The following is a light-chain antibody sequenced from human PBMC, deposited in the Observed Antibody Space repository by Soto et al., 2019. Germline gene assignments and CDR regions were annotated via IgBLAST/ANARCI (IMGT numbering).Light chain of an antibody. CDR2: EGS. J-gene: IGLJ2*01. CDR1: SSDVGSYNL. V-gene: IGLV2-23*01. CDR3: CSYAGSSTPHVV. Sequence: QSVLTQPASVSGSPGQSITISCTGTSSDVGSYNLVSWYQQHPGKAPKLMIYEGSKRPSGVSNRFSGSKSGNTASLTISGPQAEDEADYYGCSYAGSSTPHVVFGGGTKLTV.